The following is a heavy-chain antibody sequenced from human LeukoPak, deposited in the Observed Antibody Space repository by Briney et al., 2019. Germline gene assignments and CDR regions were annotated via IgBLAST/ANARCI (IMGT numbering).Heavy chain of an antibody. CDR1: GFIFSNDA. V-gene: IGHV3-23*01. J-gene: IGHJ4*02. D-gene: IGHD1-26*01. CDR2: ISDDGGTT. Sequence: GGSLRLSCAASGFIFSNDAMGWVRQAPGKGLEWVSAISDDGGTTHYADSVKGRFTISRGNSEKTLYLQMSNVRAEDTAFYYCAKVREGGYFDYWGQGTLVTVSS. CDR3: AKVREGGYFDY.